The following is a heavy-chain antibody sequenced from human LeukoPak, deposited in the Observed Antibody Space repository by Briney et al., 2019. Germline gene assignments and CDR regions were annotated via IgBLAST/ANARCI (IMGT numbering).Heavy chain of an antibody. J-gene: IGHJ4*02. V-gene: IGHV3-30-3*01. Sequence: GRSLRLSCAASGFTFSSYAMHWVRQAPGKGLEWVAVISYDGSNKYYADSVKGRFTISRDNSKNTLYLQMNSLRAEDTAVYYCACRYCSGGSCYGYYFDYWGQGTLVTVSS. CDR2: ISYDGSNK. CDR1: GFTFSSYA. D-gene: IGHD2-15*01. CDR3: ACRYCSGGSCYGYYFDY.